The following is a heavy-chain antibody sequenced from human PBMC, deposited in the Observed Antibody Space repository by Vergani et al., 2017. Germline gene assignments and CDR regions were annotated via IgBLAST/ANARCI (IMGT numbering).Heavy chain of an antibody. J-gene: IGHJ3*01. V-gene: IGHV3-23*01. CDR3: ARDRAGITATKGNDAFDV. CDR2: IKNTGDST. D-gene: IGHD6-13*01. Sequence: EVQLLQSEGAVVQPGGSLRLSCVASGFTFSSHAMSWVRQGHGQGLEWVSSIKNTGDSTHYADSVKGRFTISRDNSKNTLYLQMNSLRVEDTALYYCARDRAGITATKGNDAFDVWGQGTTVTVSS. CDR1: GFTFSSHA.